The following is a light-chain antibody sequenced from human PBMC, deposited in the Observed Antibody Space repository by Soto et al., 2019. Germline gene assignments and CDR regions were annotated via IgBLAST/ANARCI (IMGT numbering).Light chain of an antibody. CDR3: QQYGSLPWT. V-gene: IGKV3-20*01. J-gene: IGKJ1*01. Sequence: EIVLTQSPGTLSLSPGERATLSCRASQSVSSSYLAWYQQKLGQAPRLLIYGASSRATGIPDRFSGSGSGTAFTLTISRLEPEDFAVYYWQQYGSLPWTFGQGTKVEIK. CDR2: GAS. CDR1: QSVSSSY.